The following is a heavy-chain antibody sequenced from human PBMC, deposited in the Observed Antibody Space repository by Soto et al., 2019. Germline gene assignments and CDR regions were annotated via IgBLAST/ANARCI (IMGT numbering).Heavy chain of an antibody. V-gene: IGHV1-18*04. CDR1: GYTFTNYG. J-gene: IGHJ4*02. CDR3: AKDIEYCSSTSCYTGANFDY. CDR2: INGYNGNT. Sequence: ASVKVSCKASGYTFTNYGISWVRQAPGQGLEWMGWINGYNGNTKYIQKFQDRLTMTTDTSTSTAYMELRSLRSDDTAVYYCAKDIEYCSSTSCYTGANFDYWGQGTLVTVSS. D-gene: IGHD2-2*02.